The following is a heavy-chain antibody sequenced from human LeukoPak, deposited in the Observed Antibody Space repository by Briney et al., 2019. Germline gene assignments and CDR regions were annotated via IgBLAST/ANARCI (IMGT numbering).Heavy chain of an antibody. CDR2: LSSDGVTT. CDR1: GFPFSSYA. Sequence: GGSLRLSCSASGFPFSSYALHWVRQAPGKGLECVSALSSDGVTTRYVDSVKGRFTISRDNSKNTLYLQMSSLRAEDTAVYYCVRDQGTYPNWHFDLWGRGTQVTVSS. J-gene: IGHJ2*01. V-gene: IGHV3-64D*09. CDR3: VRDQGTYPNWHFDL. D-gene: IGHD3/OR15-3a*01.